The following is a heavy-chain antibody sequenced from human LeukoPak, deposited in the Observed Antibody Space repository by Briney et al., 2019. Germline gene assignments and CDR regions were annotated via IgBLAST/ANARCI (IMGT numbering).Heavy chain of an antibody. CDR1: GFTFSSYW. V-gene: IGHV3-74*01. CDR2: INTDGSST. CDR3: ALPGNY. J-gene: IGHJ4*02. Sequence: GGSLRPYCAASGFTFSSYWMHWVRQAPGKGLAWVSRINTDGSSTSYADSVKGRFTISRDNAKNTVYLQMNSLRAEDTAVYYCALPGNYWGQGTLVTVSS.